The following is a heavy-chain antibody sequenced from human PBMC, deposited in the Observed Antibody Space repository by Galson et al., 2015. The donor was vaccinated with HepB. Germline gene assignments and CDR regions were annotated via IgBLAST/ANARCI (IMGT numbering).Heavy chain of an antibody. CDR1: GGSISSYY. Sequence: ETLSLTCTVSGGSISSYYWSWIRQPPGKGLEWIGYIYYSGSTNYNPSLKSRVTISVDTSKNQFSLKLSSVTAADTAVYYCARTGYSSSWYVDYWGQGTLVTVSS. V-gene: IGHV4-59*13. J-gene: IGHJ4*02. CDR2: IYYSGST. CDR3: ARTGYSSSWYVDY. D-gene: IGHD6-13*01.